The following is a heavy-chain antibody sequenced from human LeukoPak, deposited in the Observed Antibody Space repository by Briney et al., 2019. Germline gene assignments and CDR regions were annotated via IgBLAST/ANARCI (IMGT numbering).Heavy chain of an antibody. D-gene: IGHD2-21*02. J-gene: IGHJ3*01. CDR3: ARWVTADRGKKDAFDV. Sequence: GESLKISCTASGYSFTTYWIGWVRQVPGKGLEWMGIIYPGDSDTRYSPSFQGQVTISADKSINTAYLQWSSLRASDTAIYHCARWVTADRGKKDAFDVWDQGTMVTVSS. V-gene: IGHV5-51*01. CDR1: GYSFTTYW. CDR2: IYPGDSDT.